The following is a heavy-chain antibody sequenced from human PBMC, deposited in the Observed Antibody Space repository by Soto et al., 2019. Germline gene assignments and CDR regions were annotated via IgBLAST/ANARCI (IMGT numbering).Heavy chain of an antibody. D-gene: IGHD3-22*01. CDR1: GYTFTGYY. Sequence: ASVKVSCKASGYTFTGYYMHWVRQAPGQGLEWMGWINPNSGGTNYAQKFQGWVTMTRETSISTAYMELSRLRSDDTAGYYCARGLHDSSGYYYKPTTKNWFDPWGQGTLVTVSS. J-gene: IGHJ5*02. CDR3: ARGLHDSSGYYYKPTTKNWFDP. V-gene: IGHV1-2*04. CDR2: INPNSGGT.